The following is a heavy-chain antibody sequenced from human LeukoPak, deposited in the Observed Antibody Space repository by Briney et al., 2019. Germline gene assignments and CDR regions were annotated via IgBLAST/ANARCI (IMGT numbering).Heavy chain of an antibody. V-gene: IGHV3-21*01. CDR3: ARDRLEGGETFDS. D-gene: IGHD1-1*01. J-gene: IGHJ4*02. CDR2: ITGSSSYI. Sequence: PGGSLRLSCAASGFSFRSLDWVRQAPGKGLEWVSSITGSSSYISYADSVKGRFTISIDNAENSLFLQMNSLRPEDTAVYFCARDRLEGGETFDSWGQGTLVTVSS. CDR1: GFSFRS.